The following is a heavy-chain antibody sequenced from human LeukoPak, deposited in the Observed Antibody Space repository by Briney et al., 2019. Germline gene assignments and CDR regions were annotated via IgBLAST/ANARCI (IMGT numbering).Heavy chain of an antibody. D-gene: IGHD1-1*01. J-gene: IGHJ4*02. CDR3: ARDHNYAFDN. CDR2: ITISSTFI. Sequence: GGSLRLSCAASGFSLSSYSMNWVRQAPGKGLEWVSSITISSTFIYYADSVKGRFTVSGDSARNSLYLQMNSLRVADTAVYYCARDHNYAFDNWGQGTLVTVSS. CDR1: GFSLSSYS. V-gene: IGHV3-21*01.